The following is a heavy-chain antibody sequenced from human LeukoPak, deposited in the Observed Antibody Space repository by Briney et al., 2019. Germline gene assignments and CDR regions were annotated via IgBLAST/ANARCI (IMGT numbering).Heavy chain of an antibody. CDR3: ASYCGGDCGTRGYYFDY. CDR1: GGTFSSYA. CDR2: IIPIFGTA. D-gene: IGHD2-21*02. Sequence: SVRVSCKASGGTFSSYAISWVRQAPGQGLEWMGGIIPIFGTANYAQKFQGRVTITADESTCTAYMELSSLRSEDTAVYYCASYCGGDCGTRGYYFDYWGQGTLVTVSS. J-gene: IGHJ4*02. V-gene: IGHV1-69*13.